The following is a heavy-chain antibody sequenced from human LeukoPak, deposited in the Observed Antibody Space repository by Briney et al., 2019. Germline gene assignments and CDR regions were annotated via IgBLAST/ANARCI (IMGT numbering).Heavy chain of an antibody. CDR1: GFTISGYW. V-gene: IGHV3-7*01. CDR3: ARDNQAEINFDY. CDR2: IKHDGSEK. J-gene: IGHJ4*02. Sequence: GGSLRLSCAASGFTISGYWMSWVRQSPGKGLEWVANIKHDGSEKYYVDSVKGRFSISRDNAKKLLYLQMNSLRVEDTAVYYCARDNQAEINFDYWGQGTLVTVSS. D-gene: IGHD5-24*01.